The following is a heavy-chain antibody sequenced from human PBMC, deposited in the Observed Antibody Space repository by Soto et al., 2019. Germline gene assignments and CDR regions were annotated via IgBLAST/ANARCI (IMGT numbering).Heavy chain of an antibody. Sequence: SVKVSCKASGGTFSSYAISWVRQAPGQGLEWMGGIIPIFGTANYAQKFQGRVTITADKSTSTAYMELSSLRSEDTAVYYCARVSEQLVGNYYYYYGMDVWGQGTTVTVSS. J-gene: IGHJ6*02. D-gene: IGHD6-6*01. V-gene: IGHV1-69*06. CDR1: GGTFSSYA. CDR3: ARVSEQLVGNYYYYYGMDV. CDR2: IIPIFGTA.